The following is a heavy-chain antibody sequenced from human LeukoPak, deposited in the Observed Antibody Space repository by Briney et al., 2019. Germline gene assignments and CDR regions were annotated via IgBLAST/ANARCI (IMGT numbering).Heavy chain of an antibody. Sequence: SETLSLTCTVSGGSISSSSYYWGRIRHPPGKGLEWIGSIYYSGSTYYNPSLKSRVTISVDTSKNQFSLKLSSVTAADTAVYYCARDRVRGVFRHPPYYFDYWGQGTLVTVSS. CDR2: IYYSGST. CDR1: GGSISSSSYY. D-gene: IGHD3-10*01. V-gene: IGHV4-39*07. J-gene: IGHJ4*02. CDR3: ARDRVRGVFRHPPYYFDY.